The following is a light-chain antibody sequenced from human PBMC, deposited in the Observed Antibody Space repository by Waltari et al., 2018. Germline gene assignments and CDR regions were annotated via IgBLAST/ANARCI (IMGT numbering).Light chain of an antibody. CDR3: QAWDSSTGV. Sequence: SYELTQPPSVSVSPGQTASITCSGAKLGDIYASWYQQKPGQSPVLVIYQDSKRPSGIPERFSGSNSGNTATLTISGTQAMDEADYYCQAWDSSTGVFGTGTKVTVL. V-gene: IGLV3-1*01. J-gene: IGLJ1*01. CDR1: KLGDIY. CDR2: QDS.